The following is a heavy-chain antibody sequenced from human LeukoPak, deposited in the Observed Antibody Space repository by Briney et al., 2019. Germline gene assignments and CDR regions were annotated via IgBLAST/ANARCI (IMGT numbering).Heavy chain of an antibody. CDR3: ARGGSSSWYGY. CDR1: GYTFTAYY. CDR2: INPNSGDT. D-gene: IGHD6-13*01. J-gene: IGHJ4*02. V-gene: IGHV1-2*02. Sequence: ASVKVSCKASGYTFTAYYMHWVRQAPGQGLEWMGWINPNSGDTNYAQKFQGRVTMTRDTSISTAYMELSRLRSDDTAVYYCARGGSSSWYGYWGQGTLVTVSS.